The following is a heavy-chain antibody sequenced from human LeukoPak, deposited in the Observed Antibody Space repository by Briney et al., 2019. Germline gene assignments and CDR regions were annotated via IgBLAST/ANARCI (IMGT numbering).Heavy chain of an antibody. Sequence: GASVTVSCKASGYTFTVYYMHWVRQAPGQGLEWMGWINPNNGGAKYAQKFQGRVTMTRDTSISTAYMELSSLRSEDTAVFYCATTGSGRTFDYWGQGTLVTVSS. J-gene: IGHJ4*02. CDR3: ATTGSGRTFDY. V-gene: IGHV1-2*02. CDR1: GYTFTVYY. D-gene: IGHD6-19*01. CDR2: INPNNGGA.